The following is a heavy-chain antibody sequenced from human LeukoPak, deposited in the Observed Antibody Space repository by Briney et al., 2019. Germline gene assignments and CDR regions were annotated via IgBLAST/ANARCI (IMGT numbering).Heavy chain of an antibody. D-gene: IGHD6-19*01. CDR1: GGSFSGYY. CDR3: ASPPIAVAGTRGLGAFDI. Sequence: PSETLSLTCAVYGGSFSGYYWSWIREPPGKGLEWIGEINHSGSTNYNPSLKSRVTISVDTSKNQFSLKLSSVTAADTAVYYCASPPIAVAGTRGLGAFDIWGQETMVTVSS. V-gene: IGHV4-34*01. J-gene: IGHJ3*02. CDR2: INHSGST.